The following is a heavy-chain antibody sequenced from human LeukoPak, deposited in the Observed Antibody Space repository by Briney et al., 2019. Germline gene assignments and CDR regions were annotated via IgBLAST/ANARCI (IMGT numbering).Heavy chain of an antibody. Sequence: SETPSLTCAVYGGSFSGYYWSWIRQPPGKGLEWIGEINHSGSTNYNPSLKSRVTISVETSKNQFSLKLSSVTAADTAVYYCARGRARGYSTVGWFDPWGQGTLVTVSS. CDR3: ARGRARGYSTVGWFDP. D-gene: IGHD6-13*01. CDR2: INHSGST. J-gene: IGHJ5*02. V-gene: IGHV4-34*01. CDR1: GGSFSGYY.